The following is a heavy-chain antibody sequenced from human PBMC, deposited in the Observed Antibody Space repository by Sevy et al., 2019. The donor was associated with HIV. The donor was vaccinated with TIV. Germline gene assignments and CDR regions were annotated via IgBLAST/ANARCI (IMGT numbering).Heavy chain of an antibody. CDR3: ASLPNNYYDSSGSSGDDAFDI. D-gene: IGHD3-22*01. J-gene: IGHJ3*02. Sequence: GGSLRLSCAASGFTFSRYGMHWVRQAPGKGLEWVAVIWNDRGNKHYADSVKGRFTISRENSKNTRYLQMNSLRAEDTAVYYCASLPNNYYDSSGSSGDDAFDIWGQGTMVTVSS. CDR2: IWNDRGNK. CDR1: GFTFSRYG. V-gene: IGHV3-33*01.